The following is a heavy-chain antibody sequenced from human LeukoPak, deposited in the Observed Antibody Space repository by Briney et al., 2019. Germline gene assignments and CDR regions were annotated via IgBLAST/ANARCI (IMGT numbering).Heavy chain of an antibody. CDR3: ARLGTVAVEDY. J-gene: IGHJ4*02. V-gene: IGHV3-30-3*01. D-gene: IGHD6-19*01. CDR1: GFTFSSYA. CDR2: ISYDGSNK. Sequence: PGGSLRLSCAASGFTFSSYAMHWVRQAPGKGLEWVAVISYDGSNKYYADSVKGRFTISRDNSKNTLYLQMNSLRAEDTAVYYCARLGTVAVEDYWGQGTLVTVSS.